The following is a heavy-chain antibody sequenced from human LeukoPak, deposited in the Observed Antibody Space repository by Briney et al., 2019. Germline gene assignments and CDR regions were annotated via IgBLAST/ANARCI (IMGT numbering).Heavy chain of an antibody. CDR2: ISYDGSNK. Sequence: GGSLRLSCAASGFTFSSYAMHWVRQAPGKGLEWVAVISYDGSNKYYADSVKGRFAISRDNSKNTLYLQMNSLRAEDTAVYYCARDHCRGDCYSYAFDIWGQGTMVTVSS. J-gene: IGHJ3*02. D-gene: IGHD2-21*02. CDR1: GFTFSSYA. V-gene: IGHV3-30*09. CDR3: ARDHCRGDCYSYAFDI.